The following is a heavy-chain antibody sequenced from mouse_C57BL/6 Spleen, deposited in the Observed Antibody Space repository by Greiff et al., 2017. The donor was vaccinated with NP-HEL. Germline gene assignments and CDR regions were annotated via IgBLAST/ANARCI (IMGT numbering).Heavy chain of an antibody. CDR3: ARPYYDYDAMDY. Sequence: EVQRVESGGGLVKPGGSLKLSCAASGFTFSDYGMHWVRQAPEKGLEWVAYISSGSSTIYYADTVKGRFTFSRDNAKNTLCLQMTRLRSEDTAMYYCARPYYDYDAMDYWGQGTSVTVSS. CDR1: GFTFSDYG. CDR2: ISSGSSTI. V-gene: IGHV5-17*01. D-gene: IGHD1-1*02. J-gene: IGHJ4*01.